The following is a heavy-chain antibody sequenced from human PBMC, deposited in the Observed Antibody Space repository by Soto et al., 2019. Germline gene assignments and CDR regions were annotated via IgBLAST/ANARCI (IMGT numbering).Heavy chain of an antibody. V-gene: IGHV3-23*01. CDR2: ISGSGDCT. CDR3: ARRNYVGLYFDY. Sequence: EVQLLESGGGLVQPGGSLRLSCAASGFTFSSYAMSWVCQAPGKGLEWVSVISGSGDCTYYADSVKGRFTISRDNSKNSLYLQMNSLRAEDAAVYYCARRNYVGLYFDYWGQGTLVTVSS. D-gene: IGHD1-7*01. CDR1: GFTFSSYA. J-gene: IGHJ4*02.